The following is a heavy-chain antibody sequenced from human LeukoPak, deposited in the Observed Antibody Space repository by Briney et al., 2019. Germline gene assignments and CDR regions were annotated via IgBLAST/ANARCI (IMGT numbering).Heavy chain of an antibody. V-gene: IGHV4-30-2*01. D-gene: IGHD3-22*01. CDR3: ARLLQYYYDSSGYPQSFNAFDI. CDR2: IYHSGSP. Sequence: SETLSLTCAVSGGSISSGGYSWSWIRQPPGKGLEWIGYIYHSGSPYYNPSLKSRVTISVDRSKNQFSLKLSSVTAADTAVYYCARLLQYYYDSSGYPQSFNAFDIWGQGTMVTVSS. J-gene: IGHJ3*02. CDR1: GGSISSGGYS.